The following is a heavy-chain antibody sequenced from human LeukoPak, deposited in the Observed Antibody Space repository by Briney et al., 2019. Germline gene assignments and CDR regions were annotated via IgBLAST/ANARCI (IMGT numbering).Heavy chain of an antibody. V-gene: IGHV4-34*01. Sequence: PSETLSLTCAVYGGSFSGYYWTFIRQPPGKGPEWIGEINHSGSTNYNPSLKSRVTISVDTSKNQFSLKLSSVTAADTAVYYCARGFLISSSWYSGYNWFDPWGQGTLVTVSS. D-gene: IGHD6-13*01. CDR1: GGSFSGYY. CDR3: ARGFLISSSWYSGYNWFDP. J-gene: IGHJ5*02. CDR2: INHSGST.